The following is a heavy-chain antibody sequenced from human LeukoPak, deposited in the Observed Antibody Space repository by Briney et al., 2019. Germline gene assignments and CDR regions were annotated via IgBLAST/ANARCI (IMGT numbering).Heavy chain of an antibody. V-gene: IGHV1-18*01. CDR3: ARANYYDSSGYYPVVVGDLDY. CDR1: GYTFTSYG. Sequence: ASVKVSCKASGYTFTSYGISWVRQAPGQGLEWMGWISAYNGNTNYAQKLQGRVTMTTDRSTSTAYMELRSLRSDDTAVYYCARANYYDSSGYYPVVVGDLDYWGQGTLVTVSS. J-gene: IGHJ4*02. CDR2: ISAYNGNT. D-gene: IGHD3-22*01.